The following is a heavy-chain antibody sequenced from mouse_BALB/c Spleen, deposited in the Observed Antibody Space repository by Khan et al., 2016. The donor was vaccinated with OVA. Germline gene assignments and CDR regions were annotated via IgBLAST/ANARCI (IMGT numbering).Heavy chain of an antibody. Sequence: VQLKQSGPGLVAPSQNLSITCPVSGFSLSDYGVSWIRQPPGKGLEWLGVIWGGGSTYYNSALKSRLSISKDNSKSQVFLKMSSLQSDDTAMFYCAKGIWSYYYTLDYWGQGTSVTVSS. CDR3: AKGIWSYYYTLDY. CDR1: GFSLSDYG. V-gene: IGHV2-6-5*01. J-gene: IGHJ4*01. CDR2: IWGGGST.